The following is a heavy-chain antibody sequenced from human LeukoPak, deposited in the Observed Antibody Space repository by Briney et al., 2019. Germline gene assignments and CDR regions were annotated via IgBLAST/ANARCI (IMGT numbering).Heavy chain of an antibody. J-gene: IGHJ4*02. CDR3: WRHGNYYGSGSRY. CDR2: INHSGST. D-gene: IGHD3-10*01. Sequence: SETLSLTCAVYGGSFSGSYWSWIRQPPGKGLEWMGEINHSGSTNYNPSLKSRVTISVDTSKNQFSLKLMSVTAADTAVYYCWRHGNYYGSGSRYWGQGNLVTVS. CDR1: GGSFSGSY. V-gene: IGHV4-34*01.